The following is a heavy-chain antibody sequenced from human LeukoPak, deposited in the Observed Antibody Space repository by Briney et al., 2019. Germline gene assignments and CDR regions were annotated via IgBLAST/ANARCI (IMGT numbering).Heavy chain of an antibody. J-gene: IGHJ4*02. Sequence: GGSLRLSCAASGFTFNSYAMHWVRQPPGKGLEWVAVISSDGSNKYYADSVKGRFTISRDNSKNTLYLQMNSLRAEDTAVYYCARGSKSYGDYIRSRIHYFDYWGQGTLVTVSS. V-gene: IGHV3-30*04. CDR2: ISSDGSNK. CDR1: GFTFNSYA. D-gene: IGHD4-17*01. CDR3: ARGSKSYGDYIRSRIHYFDY.